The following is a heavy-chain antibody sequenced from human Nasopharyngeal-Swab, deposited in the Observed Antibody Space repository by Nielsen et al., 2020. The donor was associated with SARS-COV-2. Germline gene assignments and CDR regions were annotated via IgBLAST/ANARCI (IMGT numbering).Heavy chain of an antibody. CDR3: ATDRVRFLDFGYYYYGMDV. CDR1: GYTLTELS. Sequence: ASAKVSCKVSGYTLTELSMHWVRQAPGKGLEWMGGFDPEDGETIYAQKFQGRVTMTEDTSTDTAYMELSSLRSEDTAVYYCATDRVRFLDFGYYYYGMDVWGQGTTVTVSS. V-gene: IGHV1-24*01. CDR2: FDPEDGET. D-gene: IGHD3-3*01. J-gene: IGHJ6*02.